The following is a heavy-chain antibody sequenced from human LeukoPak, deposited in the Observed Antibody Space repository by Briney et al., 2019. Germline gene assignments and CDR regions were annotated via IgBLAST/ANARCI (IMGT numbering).Heavy chain of an antibody. CDR3: ARETYDILTGYQYGMDV. CDR1: GFTLSSYA. D-gene: IGHD3-9*01. CDR2: VSYDGSNK. J-gene: IGHJ6*04. V-gene: IGHV3-30*04. Sequence: PGGSLRLSCAPSGFTLSSYAMHWVRQAPGKGLEWVAVVSYDGSNKYYADSVKGRFTISRDNSENTLYLQMNSLRAEDTAVYYCARETYDILTGYQYGMDVWGKGTTVTVSS.